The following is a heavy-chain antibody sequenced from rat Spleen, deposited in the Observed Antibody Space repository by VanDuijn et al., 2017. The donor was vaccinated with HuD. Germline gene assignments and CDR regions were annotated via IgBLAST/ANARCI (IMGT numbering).Heavy chain of an antibody. D-gene: IGHD1-4*01. CDR3: TLTTRGY. CDR2: ITNIAGGT. V-gene: IGHV5-31*01. Sequence: EVQLVESGGGLVQPGRSLKLSCVASGFTLNDYWMTWIRQAPGKGLEWIASITNIAGGTYYADSVKGRFILSRDNAKSTLYLQMDSLRSEDTATYYCTLTTRGYWGQGVMVTVSS. J-gene: IGHJ2*01. CDR1: GFTLNDYW.